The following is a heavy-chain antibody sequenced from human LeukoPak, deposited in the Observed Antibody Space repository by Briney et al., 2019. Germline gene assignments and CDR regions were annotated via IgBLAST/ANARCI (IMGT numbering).Heavy chain of an antibody. J-gene: IGHJ4*02. CDR1: GFTFSSYA. V-gene: IGHV3-23*01. CDR3: AKAPVTTCSGAYCYPFDY. D-gene: IGHD2-21*01. Sequence: GGSLRLSCAASGFTFSSYAMTWVRQAPGKGLEWVSDINGSGGSTYYADSVKGRFTTSRDNSKNTLYLQMISLRDEDTAIYYCAKAPVTTCSGAYCYPFDYWGQGTLVTVSS. CDR2: INGSGGST.